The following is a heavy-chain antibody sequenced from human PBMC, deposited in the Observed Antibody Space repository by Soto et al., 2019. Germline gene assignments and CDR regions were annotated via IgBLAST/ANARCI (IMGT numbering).Heavy chain of an antibody. V-gene: IGHV5-51*01. Sequence: PGESLKISCKGSGYSFTSYWIGWVRQMPGKGLEGVGIIYPGDSDTRYSPPSQAQVTIPAHTSILTAYLQWISLKPSDTPMYYCPCLKFIGVSSYSSLVSFDIWGQGTMVTVS. D-gene: IGHD2-15*01. J-gene: IGHJ3*02. CDR1: GYSFTSYW. CDR3: PCLKFIGVSSYSSLVSFDI. CDR2: IYPGDSDT.